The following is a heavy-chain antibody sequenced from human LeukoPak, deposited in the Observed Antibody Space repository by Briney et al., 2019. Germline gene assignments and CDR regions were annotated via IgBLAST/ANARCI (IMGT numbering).Heavy chain of an antibody. CDR3: ATGIYYSDSSGYYYGYFQH. CDR2: ISWNSGSI. J-gene: IGHJ1*01. V-gene: IGHV3-9*01. D-gene: IGHD3-22*01. Sequence: PGRSLTLSCAASAFTLDDYAMHWVRHAPGEGMEWVSCISWNSGSIGYAPSVKGRFTISRDNAKNTLYMQMNSLRAEDTALYYCATGIYYSDSSGYYYGYFQHWGQGTLVTVSS. CDR1: AFTLDDYA.